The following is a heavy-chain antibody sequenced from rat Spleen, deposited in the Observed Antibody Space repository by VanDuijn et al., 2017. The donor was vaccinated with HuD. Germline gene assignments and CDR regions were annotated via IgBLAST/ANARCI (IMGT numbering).Heavy chain of an antibody. CDR3: VRHGPIRGTDVMDA. Sequence: EVQLVESGGGLVQPGRSLKVSCVASGFTFNNYWMTWIRQAPGKGLEWVASIANTGGGTYYPDSVKGRFTISRDNAKSTLYLQMNSLRSEDTATYYCVRHGPIRGTDVMDAWGQGASVTVSS. CDR1: GFTFNNYW. V-gene: IGHV5-31*01. J-gene: IGHJ4*01. CDR2: IANTGGGT. D-gene: IGHD4-3*01.